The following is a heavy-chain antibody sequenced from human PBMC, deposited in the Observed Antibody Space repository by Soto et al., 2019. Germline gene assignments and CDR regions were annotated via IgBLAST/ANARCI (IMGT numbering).Heavy chain of an antibody. Sequence: QVQLVESGGGVVQPGRSLRLSCAASGFTFSNYGMHWVRQSPGKGLEWVAVIWYDGSNKYYADSVKGRFTISRDNYKNTLYLQMNSLRAEDTAVYYCARDEWGSGSLDYWGQGTLVTVSS. CDR1: GFTFSNYG. CDR2: IWYDGSNK. V-gene: IGHV3-33*01. CDR3: ARDEWGSGSLDY. J-gene: IGHJ4*02. D-gene: IGHD3-10*01.